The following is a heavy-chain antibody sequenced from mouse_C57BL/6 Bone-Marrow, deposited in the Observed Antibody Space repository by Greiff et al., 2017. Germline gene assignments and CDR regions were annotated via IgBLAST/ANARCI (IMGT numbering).Heavy chain of an antibody. V-gene: IGHV1-54*01. J-gene: IGHJ2*01. CDR2: INPGSGGT. Sequence: VQLQQSGAELVRPGTSVKVSCKASGYAFTNYLIEWVKQRPGQGLEWIGVINPGSGGTNYNEQFKGKATLTADKSSSTAYMQLSSLTSEDSAIYFCARFPFYWGQGTTLTVSS. CDR1: GYAFTNYL. CDR3: ARFPFY.